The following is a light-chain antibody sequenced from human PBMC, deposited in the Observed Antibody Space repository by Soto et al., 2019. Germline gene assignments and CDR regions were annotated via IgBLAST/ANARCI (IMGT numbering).Light chain of an antibody. CDR1: QSFRSSF. V-gene: IGKV3-20*01. J-gene: IGKJ3*01. Sequence: EIVLTQSPGTLSLSPGERATLSCRTSQSFRSSFLAWYQQRPGQAPRLLIYATSMRAAGTPDRFSGSGSGTDYTLTINRLEPEDFAVYFCQQYDISPFTFGPGTTVDVK. CDR3: QQYDISPFT. CDR2: ATS.